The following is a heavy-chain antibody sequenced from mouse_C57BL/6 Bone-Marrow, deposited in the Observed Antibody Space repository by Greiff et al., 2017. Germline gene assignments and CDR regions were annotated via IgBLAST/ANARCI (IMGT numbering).Heavy chain of an antibody. CDR2: IWTGGGT. CDR3: ARIPITTVVAHWYFDV. Sequence: VQVVESGPGLVAPSQSLSITCTVSGFSLTSYAISWVRQPPGKGLEWLGVIWTGGGTNYNSALKSRLSISKDNSQSQVFLKMKSLQTDDTARYYCARIPITTVVAHWYFDVWGTGTTVTVSS. J-gene: IGHJ1*03. V-gene: IGHV2-9-1*01. CDR1: GFSLTSYA. D-gene: IGHD1-1*01.